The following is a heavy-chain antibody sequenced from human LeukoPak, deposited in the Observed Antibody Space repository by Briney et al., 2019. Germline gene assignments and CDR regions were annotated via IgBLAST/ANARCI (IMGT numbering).Heavy chain of an antibody. J-gene: IGHJ4*02. CDR3: AKNYYGSGSYYNLFDY. Sequence: PGRSLRLSCAASGFTFSSYGMHWVRQAPGKGLEWVAVISYDGSNKYYADSVKGRFTISRDNSKNTLYLQMNSLRAEDTAVYYCAKNYYGSGSYYNLFDYWGQGTLVTVSS. CDR1: GFTFSSYG. CDR2: ISYDGSNK. V-gene: IGHV3-30*18. D-gene: IGHD3-10*01.